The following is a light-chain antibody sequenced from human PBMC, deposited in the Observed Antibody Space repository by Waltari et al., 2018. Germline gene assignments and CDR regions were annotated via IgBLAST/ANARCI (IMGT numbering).Light chain of an antibody. Sequence: QSVLTQPPSASATPGQRVTISCSGSRSNLGSNYLSWYQQLQGTPPKLLIYRKHERPPRGPDRLSAAKYGTAASLVSSGIRSEDDGIYYCASWDESHYVFGPGTTVTVL. CDR1: RSNLGSNY. V-gene: IGLV1-47*01. J-gene: IGLJ1*01. CDR3: ASWDESHYV. CDR2: RKH.